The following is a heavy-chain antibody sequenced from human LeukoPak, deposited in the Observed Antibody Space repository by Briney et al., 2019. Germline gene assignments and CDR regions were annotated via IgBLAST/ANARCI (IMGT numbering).Heavy chain of an antibody. CDR1: GYNFLHYG. V-gene: IGHV1-18*01. CDR3: ARDLSSPAMIRGP. CDR2: ISTYNGNT. D-gene: IGHD3-22*01. J-gene: IGHJ5*02. Sequence: GASVKVSCKTSGYNFLHYGITWVRQAPGQGLQWMGWISTYNGNTDYAQMLQGRVTLTTDTSTSTAYMELRSLRSDDTAMYYCARDLSSPAMIRGPWGQGTLVTVSS.